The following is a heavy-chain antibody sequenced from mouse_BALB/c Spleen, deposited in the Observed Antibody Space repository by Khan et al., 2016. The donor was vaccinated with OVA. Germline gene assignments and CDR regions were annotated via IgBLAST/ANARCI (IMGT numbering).Heavy chain of an antibody. J-gene: IGHJ2*01. CDR1: GYTFTSYW. Sequence: QVQLQQSGAELARPGASVKLSCTASGYTFTSYWMHWVKQRPGQGLEWIGTIYPGNGDTRYTQKFKDKATLTADESSSTAYMQLSSLASEDSAVYYCVRSWDSYYFDYWGQGTTLTVSS. CDR2: IYPGNGDT. D-gene: IGHD4-1*01. V-gene: IGHV1-87*01. CDR3: VRSWDSYYFDY.